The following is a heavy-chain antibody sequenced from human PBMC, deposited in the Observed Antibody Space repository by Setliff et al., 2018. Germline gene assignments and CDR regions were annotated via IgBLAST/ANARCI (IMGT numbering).Heavy chain of an antibody. CDR1: GGILSSYA. CDR3: ARLLPLVGPGGPFDY. V-gene: IGHV1-69*13. CDR2: IIPIFGTA. J-gene: IGHJ4*02. Sequence: SVKVSCKASGGILSSYAISWVRQAPGQGLEWMGGIIPIFGTANYAHKFQGRVTITADESTSTAYMELSSLRSEDTAVYYCARLLPLVGPGGPFDYWGQGTLVTVSS. D-gene: IGHD3-16*01.